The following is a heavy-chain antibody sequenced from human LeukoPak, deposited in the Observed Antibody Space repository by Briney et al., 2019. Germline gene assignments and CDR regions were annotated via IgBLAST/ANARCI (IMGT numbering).Heavy chain of an antibody. CDR1: GFSFSTYS. CDR2: INSGSNNM. V-gene: IGHV3-48*01. J-gene: IGHJ6*03. CDR3: AKFVGTGIVRGIDCYYYYMDV. Sequence: PGGSLRLSCAASGFSFSTYSMNWVRQAPGKGLEWVSYINSGSNNMYYADSVKGRFIISRDNAKNSLYLQMNSLRAEDTAVYYCAKFVGTGIVRGIDCYYYYMDVWGKGTTVTVSS. D-gene: IGHD7-27*01.